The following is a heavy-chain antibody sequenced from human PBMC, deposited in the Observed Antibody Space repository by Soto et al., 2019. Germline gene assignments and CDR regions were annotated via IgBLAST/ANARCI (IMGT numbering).Heavy chain of an antibody. CDR3: ARDCSGGSCQY. CDR1: GFTLSYYW. D-gene: IGHD2-15*01. Sequence: EVQLMESGGDLVQPGGPLRLSCAASGFTLSYYWMSWVRQAPGKGLEWVANIKEDGSEKYYVDSVKGRFTISRDNAQNSVFLQMNSLRVEDTAIYYCARDCSGGSCQYWGQGPLVTVSS. J-gene: IGHJ4*02. CDR2: IKEDGSEK. V-gene: IGHV3-7*01.